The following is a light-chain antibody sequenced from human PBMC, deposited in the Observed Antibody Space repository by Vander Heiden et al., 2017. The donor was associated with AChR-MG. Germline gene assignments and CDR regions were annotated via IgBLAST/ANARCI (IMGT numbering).Light chain of an antibody. CDR2: EVN. J-gene: IGLJ3*02. Sequence: QSALTQPASVSGSPGQSITISCTGPSSDVGTYKVVSWFQHHPGKAPKLMIYEVNQRPSGVSNRFSGSKSGNTASLTISGLQAEDEADYYCCSYAGGRTLVFGGGTKLTVL. CDR1: SSDVGTYKV. CDR3: CSYAGGRTLV. V-gene: IGLV2-23*02.